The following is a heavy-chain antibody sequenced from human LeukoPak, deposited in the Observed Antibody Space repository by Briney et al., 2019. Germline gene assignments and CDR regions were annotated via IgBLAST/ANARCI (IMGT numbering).Heavy chain of an antibody. CDR2: IYTSGST. V-gene: IGHV4-61*02. D-gene: IGHD3-10*01. CDR1: GGSISSGSYY. J-gene: IGHJ6*03. CDR3: ARDYFVRSLYYYYYMDV. Sequence: SQTLSLTCTVSGGSISSGSYYWSWLRQPAGKGLEWIGRIYTSGSTNYNPSLKSRVTISVDTSKNQFSLKLSSVTAADTAVYYCARDYFVRSLYYYYYMDVWGKGTTVTVSS.